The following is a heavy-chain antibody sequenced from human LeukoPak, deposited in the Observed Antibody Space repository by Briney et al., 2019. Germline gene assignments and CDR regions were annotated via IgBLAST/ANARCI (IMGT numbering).Heavy chain of an antibody. Sequence: ASVKVSCKASGYTFTSYGISWVRQAPGQGLEWMGRISAYNGNTNYAQKLQGRVTMTTDTSTSTAYMELRSLRSDDTAVYYCARYYDFWSGYYHGVDVWGQGTTVTVSS. CDR1: GYTFTSYG. V-gene: IGHV1-18*01. D-gene: IGHD3-3*01. CDR3: ARYYDFWSGYYHGVDV. CDR2: ISAYNGNT. J-gene: IGHJ6*02.